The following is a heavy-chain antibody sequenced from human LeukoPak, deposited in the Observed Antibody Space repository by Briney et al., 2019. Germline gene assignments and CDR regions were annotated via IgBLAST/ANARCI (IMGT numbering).Heavy chain of an antibody. CDR1: GFTFSSYS. CDR3: ARDRSSWYSPEDLEYYFDY. D-gene: IGHD6-13*01. J-gene: IGHJ4*02. Sequence: GGSLRLSCAASGFTFSSYSMNWVRQAPGKGLEWVSSISSSSSYIYYADSVKGRFTISRDNAKNSLCLQMNSLRAEDTAVYYCARDRSSWYSPEDLEYYFDYWGQGTLVTVSS. CDR2: ISSSSSYI. V-gene: IGHV3-21*01.